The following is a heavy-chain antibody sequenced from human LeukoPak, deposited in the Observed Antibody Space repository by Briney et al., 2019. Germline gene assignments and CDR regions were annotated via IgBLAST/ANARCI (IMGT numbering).Heavy chain of an antibody. CDR3: ARDLGIAAAGTAY. V-gene: IGHV1-69*05. CDR2: IIPIFGTA. D-gene: IGHD6-13*01. CDR1: GGTFSSYS. Sequence: SVKFSCKASGGTFSSYSISWVRQAPGQGLEWMGGIIPIFGTANYAQKFQGRVTITTDESTSTAYMELSSLRSEDTAVYYCARDLGIAAAGTAYWGQGTLVTASS. J-gene: IGHJ4*02.